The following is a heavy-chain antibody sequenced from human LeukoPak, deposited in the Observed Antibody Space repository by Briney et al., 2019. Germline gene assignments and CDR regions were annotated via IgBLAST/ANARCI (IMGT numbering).Heavy chain of an antibody. V-gene: IGHV4-34*01. J-gene: IGHJ4*02. CDR1: GGSFSGYY. CDR3: ARGRERLWFRDLSGVDFDY. D-gene: IGHD3-10*01. Sequence: SETLSLTCTVSGGSFSGYYWSWIRQPPGKGLEWIGEINHSGSTNYNPSLKSRVTISVDTSKNQFSLKLSSVTAADTAVYYCARGRERLWFRDLSGVDFDYWGQGTLVTVSS. CDR2: INHSGST.